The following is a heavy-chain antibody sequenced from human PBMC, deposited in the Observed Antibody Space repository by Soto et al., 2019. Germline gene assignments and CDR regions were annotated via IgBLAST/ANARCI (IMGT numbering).Heavy chain of an antibody. CDR2: INHSGST. D-gene: IGHD6-13*01. CDR3: ARGLKVTYSSSWYVNPVFDY. Sequence: SETLSLTCAVYGGSFSGYYWSWIRQPPGKGLEWIGEINHSGSTNYNPSLKSRVTISVDTSKNQFSLKLSSVTAVDTAVYYCARGLKVTYSSSWYVNPVFDYWGQGTLVTVSS. CDR1: GGSFSGYY. J-gene: IGHJ4*02. V-gene: IGHV4-34*01.